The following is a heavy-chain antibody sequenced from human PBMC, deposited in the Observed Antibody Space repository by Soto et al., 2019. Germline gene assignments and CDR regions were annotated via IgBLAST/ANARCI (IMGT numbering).Heavy chain of an antibody. D-gene: IGHD3-10*02. J-gene: IGHJ6*02. V-gene: IGHV6-1*01. CDR2: TYYSAKWYN. CDR3: ARDVLGSSYGMXV. CDR1: GDSVSSNIAA. Sequence: LAQTLSLTCAISGDSVSSNIAAWDWIRQSPSRGREWLGRTYYSAKWYNDYAVSVKSRITINPDTSKNQLSLQLNSVTPEDTAVYYCARDVLGSSYGMXVWGQGTTVTVSS.